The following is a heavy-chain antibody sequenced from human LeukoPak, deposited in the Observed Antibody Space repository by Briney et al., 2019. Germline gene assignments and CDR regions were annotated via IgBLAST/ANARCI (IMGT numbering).Heavy chain of an antibody. D-gene: IGHD5-24*01. CDR3: ARFRGGYNPFDI. V-gene: IGHV5-51*01. CDR1: GYRFSNAW. CDR2: IFPGDSDA. J-gene: IGHJ3*02. Sequence: KPGESLKISCKGSGYRFSNAWIGWVRQMPGKGLEWMGYIFPGDSDATYSPSFQGQVTISADRSINTAYLQWSSLKASDTAMYYCARFRGGYNPFDIWGQGTMVTVSS.